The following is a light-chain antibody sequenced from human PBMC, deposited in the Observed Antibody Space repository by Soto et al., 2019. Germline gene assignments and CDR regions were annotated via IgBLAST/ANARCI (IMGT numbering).Light chain of an antibody. V-gene: IGLV1-44*01. CDR1: SSNIGSHT. J-gene: IGLJ2*01. CDR2: SNT. Sequence: QSVLTQPPSASGTPGQTIAISCSGGSSNIGSHTVNWYQQLPETAPRLLIYSNTQRPSGVPDRFSGSKSGTSASLAISGLQSEYEGDYYCAAWDDSLNGVVFGGGTQLTVL. CDR3: AAWDDSLNGVV.